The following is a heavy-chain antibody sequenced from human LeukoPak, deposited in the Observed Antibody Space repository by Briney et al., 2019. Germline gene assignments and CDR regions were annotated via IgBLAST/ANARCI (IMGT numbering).Heavy chain of an antibody. CDR3: AREMKSTDIVATIDRGFDY. CDR1: VYTFTSYY. J-gene: IGHJ4*02. Sequence: GASVKVSCKASVYTFTSYYMHWVRQAPGQGLEWMGIINPSGGSTSYAQKCQGRVTMTRDTSTSTVYMELSSLRSEDTAVYYCAREMKSTDIVATIDRGFDYWGQGTLVTVSS. D-gene: IGHD5-12*01. CDR2: INPSGGST. V-gene: IGHV1-46*01.